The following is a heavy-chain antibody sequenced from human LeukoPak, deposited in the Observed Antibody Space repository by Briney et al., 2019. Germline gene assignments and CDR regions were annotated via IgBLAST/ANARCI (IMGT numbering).Heavy chain of an antibody. V-gene: IGHV5-51*01. D-gene: IGHD2-2*01. CDR2: VSPGDSDA. CDR3: ARRGCSATSCSPYYFDY. Sequence: GGSLRLSCKGSGYTFTNYWIGWVRQMPGQGLEWMGIVSPGDSDATYSPSFQGQVTISADKSIYTAYLQWSSLKASDTAMYFCARRGCSATSCSPYYFDYWGQGTLVTVSS. CDR1: GYTFTNYW. J-gene: IGHJ4*02.